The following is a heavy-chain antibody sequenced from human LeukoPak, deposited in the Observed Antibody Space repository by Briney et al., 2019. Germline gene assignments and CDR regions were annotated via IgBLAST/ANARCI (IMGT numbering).Heavy chain of an antibody. D-gene: IGHD3-3*01. V-gene: IGHV4-59*01. Sequence: PSETLSLTCTVSGGSISSYYWSWIRQPPGKGLEWIGYIYYSGSTNYNPSPKSRVTISVDTSKNQFSLKLSSVTTADTAVYYCARDSHLEWLSNWYFDLRGRGTLVTVSS. CDR3: ARDSHLEWLSNWYFDL. J-gene: IGHJ2*01. CDR1: GGSISSYY. CDR2: IYYSGST.